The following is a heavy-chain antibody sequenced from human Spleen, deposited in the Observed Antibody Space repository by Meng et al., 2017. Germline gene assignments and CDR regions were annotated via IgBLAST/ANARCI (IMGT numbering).Heavy chain of an antibody. CDR3: AREAYSTSLSSATGFDY. J-gene: IGHJ4*02. Sequence: QVQLRQWGAGRLKPSETLSLTCAVYGGSFSGFYWIWFRQPPGKGLEWIAEINHSGSTNINPSLKSRVTILADTSKNQFSLKVRSVTAADTAVYYCAREAYSTSLSSATGFDYWGQGTLVTVSS. CDR1: GGSFSGFY. CDR2: INHSGST. D-gene: IGHD6-13*01. V-gene: IGHV4-34*01.